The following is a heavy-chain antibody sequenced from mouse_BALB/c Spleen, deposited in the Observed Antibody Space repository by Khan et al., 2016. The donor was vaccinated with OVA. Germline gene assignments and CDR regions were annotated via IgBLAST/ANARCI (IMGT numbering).Heavy chain of an antibody. CDR1: GYTFADSG. Sequence: QVHVKQSGPELVRPGASVKISCKGSGYTFADSGMHWVRQSHAKSLEWIGVISTYYGNIKYNQKFKGRATLTVDKSSSTAYMELARLTSEDSAGYFSTRDGISEFADWGQGTLVTVSA. J-gene: IGHJ3*01. D-gene: IGHD2-3*01. CDR3: TRDGISEFAD. V-gene: IGHV1S137*01. CDR2: ISTYYGNI.